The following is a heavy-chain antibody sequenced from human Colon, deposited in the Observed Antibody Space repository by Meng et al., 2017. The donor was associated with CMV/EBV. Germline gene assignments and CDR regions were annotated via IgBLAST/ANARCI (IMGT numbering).Heavy chain of an antibody. D-gene: IGHD3-10*01. CDR1: GFTFSSYW. J-gene: IGHJ5*02. CDR3: ARAGSGSYPNWFDP. V-gene: IGHV3-7*01. CDR2: IKQGGSEK. Sequence: GESLKISCAASGFTFSSYWMSWVRQAPGKGLEWVANIKQGGSEKYYVDSVRGRFTTSRDNAKNSLYLQMNSLRVEDTAVFYCARAGSGSYPNWFDPWGQGTLVTVSS.